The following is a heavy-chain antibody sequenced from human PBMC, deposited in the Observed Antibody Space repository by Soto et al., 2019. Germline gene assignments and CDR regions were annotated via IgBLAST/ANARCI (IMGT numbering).Heavy chain of an antibody. V-gene: IGHV1-18*01. Sequence: APVKGSCKASGYTFSRYGFCLVRQAPGQRLEWMGWISAYNGDTNYPQKFQARVTMTTDTSTSTAYLDLRSLRSDDTAVYYCARSSGTYPPSRYYYGLDVWGQGTTVTVSS. CDR3: ARSSGTYPPSRYYYGLDV. D-gene: IGHD1-26*01. J-gene: IGHJ6*02. CDR2: ISAYNGDT. CDR1: GYTFSRYG.